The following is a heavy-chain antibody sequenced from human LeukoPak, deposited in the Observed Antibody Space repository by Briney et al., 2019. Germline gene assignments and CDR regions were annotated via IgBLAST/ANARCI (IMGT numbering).Heavy chain of an antibody. CDR2: ISTSGTYI. J-gene: IGHJ6*03. CDR3: ARSSLMDYYYMDV. Sequence: GGSLRLSCAASGFSFRDFSMNWIRQAPGKGLEWVSSISTSGTYIYYSDSVRGRFTISRDNAKNSLYLQMNSLRAEDTAVYYCARSSLMDYYYMDVWGKGTTVTISS. CDR1: GFSFRDFS. V-gene: IGHV3-21*01. D-gene: IGHD3-10*01.